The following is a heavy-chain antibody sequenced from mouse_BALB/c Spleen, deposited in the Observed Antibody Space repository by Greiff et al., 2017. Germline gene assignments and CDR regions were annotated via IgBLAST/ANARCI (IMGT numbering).Heavy chain of an antibody. CDR3: ARGYAMDY. CDR2: INSNGGST. V-gene: IGHV5-6-3*01. CDR1: GFTFSSYG. J-gene: IGHJ4*01. Sequence: EVKLVESGGGLVQPGGSLKLSCAASGFTFSSYGMSWVRQTPDKRLELVATINSNGGSTYYPDSVKGRFTISRDNAKNTLYLQMSSLKSEDTAMYYCARGYAMDYWGQGTSVTVSS.